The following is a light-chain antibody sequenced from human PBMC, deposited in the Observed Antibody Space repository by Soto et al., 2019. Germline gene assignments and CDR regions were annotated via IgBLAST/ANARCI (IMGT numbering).Light chain of an antibody. CDR3: SLYTSSSTVV. CDR1: SSDVGSYNR. J-gene: IGLJ2*01. V-gene: IGLV2-18*01. CDR2: EVT. Sequence: QSVLTQPPSVSGSPGQSVTISCTGTSSDVGSYNRVSWYQQPPGTAPKLMIYEVTNRPSGVPDRFSGSKSGNMASLTISGLQAEDEADYYCSLYTSSSTVVFGGGTKLTVL.